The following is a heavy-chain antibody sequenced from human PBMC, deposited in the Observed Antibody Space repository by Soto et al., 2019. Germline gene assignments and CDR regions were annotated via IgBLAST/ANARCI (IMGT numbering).Heavy chain of an antibody. V-gene: IGHV3-30-3*01. CDR1: GFTFSSYA. J-gene: IGHJ4*02. Sequence: GGSLRLSCAASGFTFSSYATHWVRQAPGKGLEWVAVISYDGSNKYYADSVKGRFTISRDNSKNTLYLQMNSLRAEDTAVYYCARVYYYDSSGYYPDLGYYFDYWGQGTLVTVSS. CDR3: ARVYYYDSSGYYPDLGYYFDY. CDR2: ISYDGSNK. D-gene: IGHD3-22*01.